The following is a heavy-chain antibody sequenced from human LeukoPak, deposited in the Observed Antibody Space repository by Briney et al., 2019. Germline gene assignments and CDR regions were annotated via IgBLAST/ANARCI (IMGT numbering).Heavy chain of an antibody. CDR2: IKSKTDDGTT. CDR3: TTVLRFLEWLPYCY. CDR1: GFTFSNAW. V-gene: IGHV3-15*01. D-gene: IGHD3-3*01. Sequence: GGSLRLSCAASGFTFSNAWMSWVRQAPGKGLEWVGRIKSKTDDGTTDYAAPVKGRFTISRDDSKNTLYLQMNSLKTEDTAVYYCTTVLRFLEWLPYCYWGQGTLVTVSS. J-gene: IGHJ4*02.